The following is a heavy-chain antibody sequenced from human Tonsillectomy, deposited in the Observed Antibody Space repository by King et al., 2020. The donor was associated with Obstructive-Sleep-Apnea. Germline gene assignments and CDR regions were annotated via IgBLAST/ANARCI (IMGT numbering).Heavy chain of an antibody. Sequence: VQLVESGGGVVQPGRSLRLSCAASGFTFYSYGMHWVRQAPGKGLEWVAVISYDESNESYADSVKGRFTISRDNSKNTVYLQMNSLRVADTAVYYCAKDPNRVSGTLNWFDPWGQGTLVTVSS. J-gene: IGHJ5*02. CDR3: AKDPNRVSGTLNWFDP. CDR1: GFTFYSYG. D-gene: IGHD5/OR15-5a*01. CDR2: ISYDESNE. V-gene: IGHV3-30*18.